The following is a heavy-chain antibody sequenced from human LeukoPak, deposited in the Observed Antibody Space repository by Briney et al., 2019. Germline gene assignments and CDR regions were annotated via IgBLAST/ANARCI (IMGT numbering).Heavy chain of an antibody. V-gene: IGHV1-24*01. CDR2: FDPEDGEP. D-gene: IGHD5-18*01. CDR3: ATDSTAMAKVAFDI. CDR1: GYALTELS. J-gene: IGHJ3*02. Sequence: ASVKVSCKVSGYALTELSMHWVRQAPGKGLEWMGGFDPEDGEPIYAQKFQGRVTMTEDTSTDTAYMELSSLRSEDTAVYYCATDSTAMAKVAFDIWGQGTMVTVSS.